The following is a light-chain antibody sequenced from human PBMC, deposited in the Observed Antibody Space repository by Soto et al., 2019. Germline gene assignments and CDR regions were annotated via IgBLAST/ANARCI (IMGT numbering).Light chain of an antibody. J-gene: IGLJ1*01. CDR2: DTS. Sequence: QAVVTQEPSVTVSPGGTVTLTCGSTTGAVTSAHYPYWFQQKPGQAPTTLIFDTSYTHSWTPARFSGSILGDKAALTLSGAQPEDEAEYYCLLSYSGTRGVFGTGTKVTVL. CDR1: TGAVTSAHY. V-gene: IGLV7-46*01. CDR3: LLSYSGTRGV.